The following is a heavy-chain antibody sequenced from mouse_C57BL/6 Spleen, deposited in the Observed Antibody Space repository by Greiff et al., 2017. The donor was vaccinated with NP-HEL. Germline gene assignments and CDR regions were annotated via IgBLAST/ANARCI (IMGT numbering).Heavy chain of an antibody. CDR3: ARKAVITTVVAKGTDY. V-gene: IGHV1-53*01. J-gene: IGHJ2*01. D-gene: IGHD1-1*01. CDR2: INPSNGGT. CDR1: GYTFTSYW. Sequence: VQLQQPGTELVKPGASVKLSCKASGYTFTSYWMHWVKQRPGQGLEWIGNINPSNGGTNYNEKFKSKATLTVDKSSSTAYMQLSSLTSEDSAVYYCARKAVITTVVAKGTDYWGQGTTLTVSS.